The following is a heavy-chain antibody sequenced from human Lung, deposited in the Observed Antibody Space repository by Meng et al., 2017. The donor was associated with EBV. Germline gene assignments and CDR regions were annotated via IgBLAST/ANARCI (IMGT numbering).Heavy chain of an antibody. V-gene: IGHV7-4-1*02. Sequence: QVQLVQSGSELKPPGASVKASCRPSGYTFTSYAINWVRQAPGQGPDWMGWIDPNTGNPTYDQGFTGRFVFSLDTSVSTAYLQINSLRADDTAVYYCARDSPLDGYSLLDYWGQGTLVTVSS. CDR1: GYTFTSYA. CDR2: IDPNTGNP. CDR3: ARDSPLDGYSLLDY. J-gene: IGHJ4*02. D-gene: IGHD5-24*01.